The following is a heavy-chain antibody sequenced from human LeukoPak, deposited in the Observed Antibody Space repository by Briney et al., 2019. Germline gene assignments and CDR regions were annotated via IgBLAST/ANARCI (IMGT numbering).Heavy chain of an antibody. D-gene: IGHD4-17*01. V-gene: IGHV3-23*01. CDR1: GFTFSAYA. J-gene: IGHJ3*02. CDR3: ARDPNGDYIGAFDM. CDR2: IRGGGTSE. Sequence: PGGSLRLSCIASGFTFSAYAMMWVRQAPGKGPEWVSAIRGGGTSEFYADSVKGRFRISRDNSKDTLFLQMNSLRAEDTAVYYCARDPNGDYIGAFDMWGPGTMVTVSS.